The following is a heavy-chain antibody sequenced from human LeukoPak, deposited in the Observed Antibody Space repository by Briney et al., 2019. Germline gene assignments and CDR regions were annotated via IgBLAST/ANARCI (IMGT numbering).Heavy chain of an antibody. D-gene: IGHD6-13*01. CDR1: GGSISSYY. Sequence: PSETLSLTCTVSGGSISSYYWSWIRQPPGKGLEWIGYIYHSGSTYYNPSLKSRVTISVDRSKNQFSLKLSSVTAADTAVYYCARVREQLFDYWGQGTLVTVSS. V-gene: IGHV4-59*12. CDR2: IYHSGST. CDR3: ARVREQLFDY. J-gene: IGHJ4*02.